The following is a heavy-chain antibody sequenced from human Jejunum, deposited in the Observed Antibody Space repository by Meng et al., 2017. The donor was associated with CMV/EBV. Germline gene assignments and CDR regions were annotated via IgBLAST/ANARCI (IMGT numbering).Heavy chain of an antibody. Sequence: VQVAQSGREVKNPGASVKVPCKASGYPFTNYGITWVRQAPGQGLEWMGWINAYNGDTNYAQTLQGRVTMTTDTSTSTAYMELRSLRSDDTAVYYCARVEVGITSGDYWGQGTLVTVSS. CDR2: INAYNGDT. CDR1: GYPFTNYG. D-gene: IGHD1-26*01. J-gene: IGHJ4*02. CDR3: ARVEVGITSGDY. V-gene: IGHV1-18*01.